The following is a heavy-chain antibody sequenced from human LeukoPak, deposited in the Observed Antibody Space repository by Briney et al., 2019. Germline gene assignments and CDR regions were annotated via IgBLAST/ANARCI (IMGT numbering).Heavy chain of an antibody. CDR3: ARACLSVCYYPHYSGTDA. Sequence: GGALRLSCASSGFTFSDYYMSWLRQAAGKGREGVSYISISCRTIYYVDSVKGPFNTSRQKAKTSLYLQMNSLRAEDTAVYYRARACLSVCYYPHYSGTDAWGQGTPVTVSS. CDR2: ISISCRTI. V-gene: IGHV3-11*01. D-gene: IGHD5/OR15-5a*01. J-gene: IGHJ6*02. CDR1: GFTFSDYY.